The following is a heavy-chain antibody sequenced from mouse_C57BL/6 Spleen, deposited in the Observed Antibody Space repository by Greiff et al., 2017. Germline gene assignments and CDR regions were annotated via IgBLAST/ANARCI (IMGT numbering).Heavy chain of an antibody. CDR1: GFNIKDYY. Sequence: EVKLQESGAELVKPGASVKLSCTASGFNIKDYYMHWVKQRTEQGLEWIGRIDPEDGETKYDPKFQGKATITADPSSNTAYLQLSSLTSEDTAVYYCAVYYGNGFADWGQGTLVTVSA. CDR2: IDPEDGET. D-gene: IGHD2-1*01. V-gene: IGHV14-2*01. CDR3: AVYYGNGFAD. J-gene: IGHJ3*01.